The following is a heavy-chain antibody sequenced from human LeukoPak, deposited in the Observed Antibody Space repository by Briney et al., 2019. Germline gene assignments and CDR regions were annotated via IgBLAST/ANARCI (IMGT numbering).Heavy chain of an antibody. D-gene: IGHD6-19*01. CDR2: IYTSGST. CDR3: ARSSGWPFDY. V-gene: IGHV4-61*02. Sequence: SETLSLTCTVSGGSISSSSYYWSWIRQPAGKGLEWIGRIYTSGSTNYNPSLKSRVTMSVDTSKNQFSLKLSSVTAADTAVYYCARSSGWPFDYWGQGTLVTVSS. J-gene: IGHJ4*02. CDR1: GGSISSSSYY.